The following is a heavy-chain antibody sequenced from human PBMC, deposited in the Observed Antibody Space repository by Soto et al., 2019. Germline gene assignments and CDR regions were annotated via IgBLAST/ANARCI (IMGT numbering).Heavy chain of an antibody. CDR2: TYYRSKWYN. V-gene: IGHV6-1*01. D-gene: IGHD2-15*01. CDR1: GDSVSSNSAA. Sequence: SQTLSLTCAISGDSVSSNSAAWNWIRQSPSRGLEWLGRTYYRSKWYNDYAVSVKSRITINPDTSKNQFSLQLNSVTPEDTAVYYCARDTYCSGGSCYSSADCYYGMDVWGQGTTVTVSS. J-gene: IGHJ6*02. CDR3: ARDTYCSGGSCYSSADCYYGMDV.